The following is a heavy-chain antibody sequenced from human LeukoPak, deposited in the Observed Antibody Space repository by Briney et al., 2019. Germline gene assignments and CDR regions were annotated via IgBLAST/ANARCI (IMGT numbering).Heavy chain of an antibody. J-gene: IGHJ5*02. CDR1: GGSISSGGYY. V-gene: IGHV4-61*08. CDR3: ARHTSYYDSTGYYYGGDWFDP. CDR2: IHYSGST. D-gene: IGHD3-22*01. Sequence: SETLSLTCTVSGGSISSGGYYWSWIRQPPGKGLEWIGYIHYSGSTKYNPSLKSRVAISVDASKNQFSLKLSSVTAADTAVYYCARHTSYYDSTGYYYGGDWFDPWGQGTLVTVSS.